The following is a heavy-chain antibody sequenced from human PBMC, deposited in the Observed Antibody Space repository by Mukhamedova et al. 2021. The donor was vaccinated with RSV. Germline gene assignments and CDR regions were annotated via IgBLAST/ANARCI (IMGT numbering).Heavy chain of an antibody. V-gene: IGHV5-51*01. CDR2: IYPGDSDT. CDR1: SW. CDR3: SRPVDHAIDY. Sequence: SWIGWVRQTPGKGLEWMGIIYPGDSDTRYSPSFQGQVTISADKSISTASLQWIRLQASDTAMYYCSRPVDHAIDYWGQSTLVT. D-gene: IGHD1-14*01. J-gene: IGHJ4*02.